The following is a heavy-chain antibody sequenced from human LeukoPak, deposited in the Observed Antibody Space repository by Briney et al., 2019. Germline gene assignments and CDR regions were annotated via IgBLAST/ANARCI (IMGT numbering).Heavy chain of an antibody. J-gene: IGHJ6*02. CDR2: IWYDGSNK. D-gene: IGHD6-13*01. CDR3: AKDLQRQQLAHYYYYYGMDV. CDR1: GFTFSSYG. Sequence: GGSLRLSCAASGFTFSSYGMHWVRQAPGKGLEWVAVIWYDGSNKYYADSVKGRFTISRDNSKNTLYLQMNSLRAEDTAVYYCAKDLQRQQLAHYYYYYGMDVWGQGTTVTVSS. V-gene: IGHV3-33*06.